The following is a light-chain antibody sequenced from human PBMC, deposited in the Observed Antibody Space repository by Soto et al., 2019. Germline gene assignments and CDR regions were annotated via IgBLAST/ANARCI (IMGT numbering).Light chain of an antibody. CDR1: SSVIGDYNY. V-gene: IGLV2-14*01. Sequence: QSALTQPASVSGSPGQSITISCTGTSSVIGDYNYVSWYQQRPEKAPELMIYGVNNRPPGVSNRFSGSKSGNTASLTISGLQAEDEADYYCSSYTSSITYVFGTGTKVTV. J-gene: IGLJ1*01. CDR2: GVN. CDR3: SSYTSSITYV.